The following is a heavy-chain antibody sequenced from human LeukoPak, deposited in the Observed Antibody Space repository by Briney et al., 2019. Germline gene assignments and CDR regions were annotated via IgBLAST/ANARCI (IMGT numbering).Heavy chain of an antibody. D-gene: IGHD1-26*01. V-gene: IGHV4-4*02. CDR3: PIVGGSYGSDY. Sequence: SETLSLTCAVAGGSISSSNWWSWVRQPPGKGLEWIGEIYHSGSTNYNPSLKSRVTISVDKSKNQFSLKLSSVTAADTAVYYCPIVGGSYGSDYWGQGTLVTVSS. J-gene: IGHJ4*02. CDR2: IYHSGST. CDR1: GGSISSSNW.